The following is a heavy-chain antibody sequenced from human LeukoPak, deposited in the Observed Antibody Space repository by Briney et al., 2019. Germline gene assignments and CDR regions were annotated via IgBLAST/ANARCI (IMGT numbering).Heavy chain of an antibody. CDR2: IYYNGYT. Sequence: SETLSLTCNVSGDSVSSVYWSWIRQPPGKGLEWIGYIYYNGYTDYNPSLKSRVTISVDTSKNQFSLKLSSVTAADTAVYYCARLYGYGSDAFDIWGQGTMVTVSS. V-gene: IGHV4-59*02. CDR3: ARLYGYGSDAFDI. CDR1: GDSVSSVY. D-gene: IGHD3-10*01. J-gene: IGHJ3*02.